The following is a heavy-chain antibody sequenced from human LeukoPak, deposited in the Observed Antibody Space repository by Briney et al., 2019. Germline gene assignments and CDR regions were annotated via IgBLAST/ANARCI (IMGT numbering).Heavy chain of an antibody. CDR3: AKDLIAIAVAGTTPPFDY. CDR2: IRYDGSNK. CDR1: GFTFSSYG. J-gene: IGHJ4*02. D-gene: IGHD6-19*01. Sequence: AGGSLRLSCAASGFTFSSYGMHWVRQAPGKGLEWVAFIRYDGSNKYYADSVKGRFTISRDNSKNTLYLQMNSLRAEDTAVYYCAKDLIAIAVAGTTPPFDYWGQGTLVTVSS. V-gene: IGHV3-30*02.